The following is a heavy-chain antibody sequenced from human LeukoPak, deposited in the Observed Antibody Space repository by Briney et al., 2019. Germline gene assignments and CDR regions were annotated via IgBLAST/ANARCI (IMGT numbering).Heavy chain of an antibody. CDR1: GGSISSSDYY. CDR3: ARTVGTHRFDY. D-gene: IGHD4-23*01. Sequence: SETLSLTCTVSGGSISSSDYYWGWIRQPPGERLEWIGTIYYNGNTYYNPSLQSRVIISVDTSKNQFSLKLTSVTAPDTAVYYCARTVGTHRFDYWGQGILVTDSS. CDR2: IYYNGNT. V-gene: IGHV4-39*01. J-gene: IGHJ4*02.